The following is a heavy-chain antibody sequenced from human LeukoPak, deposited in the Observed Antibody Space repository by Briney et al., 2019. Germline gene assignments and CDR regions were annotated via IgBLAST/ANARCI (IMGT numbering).Heavy chain of an antibody. CDR2: VHLSGRT. J-gene: IGHJ4*02. Sequence: KPSGTLSLTCGVSGGSISSTSWWTWVRQPPGEGLEWIGEVHLSGRTNYNPSLESRVTMSVDMSENHISLKLTSVTAADTAVYYCAREGGFYRPLDYSGQGTLVTVSS. CDR3: AREGGFYRPLDY. D-gene: IGHD3-3*01. V-gene: IGHV4-4*02. CDR1: GGSISSTSW.